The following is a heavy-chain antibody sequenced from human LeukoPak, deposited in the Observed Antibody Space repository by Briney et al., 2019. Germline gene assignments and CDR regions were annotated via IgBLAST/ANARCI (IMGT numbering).Heavy chain of an antibody. CDR3: GRGSGVHAVEM. V-gene: IGHV3-74*01. CDR2: INSDGTIT. D-gene: IGHD3-10*01. CDR1: GFTVSTYW. Sequence: GGSLRLSCAASGFTVSTYWMHWVRQAPGKGLMWVSRINSDGTITTYADSVKGRFTISRDNAKNTLYLQMNSLRAEDTAVYYCGRGSGVHAVEMWGQGTMVTVSS. J-gene: IGHJ3*02.